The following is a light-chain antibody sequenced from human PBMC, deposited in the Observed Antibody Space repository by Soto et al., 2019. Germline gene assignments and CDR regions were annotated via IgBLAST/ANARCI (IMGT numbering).Light chain of an antibody. CDR2: DAS. V-gene: IGKV1-33*01. Sequence: DIQMTQSPSSLSASVGDRVTITCQASQDISNHLNWYQQKPGKTPKLLICDASNLETGVPSRFSGSGSETYFTFTISNLQPEDIATYYCQQSINLPLTFGGGTKVEIK. CDR1: QDISNH. CDR3: QQSINLPLT. J-gene: IGKJ4*01.